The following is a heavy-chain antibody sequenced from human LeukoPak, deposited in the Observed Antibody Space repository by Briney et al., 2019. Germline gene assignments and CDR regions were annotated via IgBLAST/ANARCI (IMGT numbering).Heavy chain of an antibody. Sequence: SVKVSCKASGGTFSSYAISWVRQAPGQGLEWMGGIIPIFGTANYAQKFQGRVTITADESTSTAYMELSSLRSEDTAVYYCARKSQGIAARNYYYYGMDVWGQGTTVTVSS. J-gene: IGHJ6*02. CDR3: ARKSQGIAARNYYYYGMDV. V-gene: IGHV1-69*13. CDR1: GGTFSSYA. D-gene: IGHD6-6*01. CDR2: IIPIFGTA.